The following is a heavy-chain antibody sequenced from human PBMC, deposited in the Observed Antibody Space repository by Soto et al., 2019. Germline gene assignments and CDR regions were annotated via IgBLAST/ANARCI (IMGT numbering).Heavy chain of an antibody. CDR1: GVSISSGGFY. D-gene: IGHD3-10*01. Sequence: SETLSLTCTVSGVSISSGGFYWSWIRQHPGKGLEWIGYIYYIGSTYYDPSLKSRVTMSLDTSENQFSLKLSSVTAADTAVYYCARVYNNAFDIWGQGTMVTVSS. CDR3: ARVYNNAFDI. J-gene: IGHJ3*02. CDR2: IYYIGST. V-gene: IGHV4-31*03.